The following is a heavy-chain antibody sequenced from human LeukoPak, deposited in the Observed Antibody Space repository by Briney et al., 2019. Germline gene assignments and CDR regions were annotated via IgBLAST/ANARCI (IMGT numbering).Heavy chain of an antibody. Sequence: SQTLSLTCTVSGGSISSGDYYWSWIRQPPGKGLEWIGYIYYSGSTYYNPSLKSRVTISVDTSKNQFSLKLSSVTAADTAVYYCARVAKQQLVPYYYYYYYMDVWGKGTTVTVSS. V-gene: IGHV4-30-4*08. CDR2: IYYSGST. D-gene: IGHD6-13*01. J-gene: IGHJ6*03. CDR1: GGSISSGDYY. CDR3: ARVAKQQLVPYYYYYYYMDV.